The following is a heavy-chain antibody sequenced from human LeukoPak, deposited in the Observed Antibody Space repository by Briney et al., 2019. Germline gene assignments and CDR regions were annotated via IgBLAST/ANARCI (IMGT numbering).Heavy chain of an antibody. CDR3: ARGVGANPGFWFNY. CDR1: GCSISSNNW. J-gene: IGHJ4*02. D-gene: IGHD1-26*01. Sequence: PSETLSLTCAVSGCSISSNNWWGWVRQPPGKGLEWIGEIYHSGSPNYNPSLKSRATISVDKSRNHFSLNLSSVTAADTAVYYCARGVGANPGFWFNYWGQGTPVTVSS. CDR2: IYHSGSP. V-gene: IGHV4-4*02.